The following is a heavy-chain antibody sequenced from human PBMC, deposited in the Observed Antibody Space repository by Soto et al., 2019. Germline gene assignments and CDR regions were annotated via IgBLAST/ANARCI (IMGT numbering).Heavy chain of an antibody. V-gene: IGHV3-66*01. CDR3: ARDRIAVAGNPKYVQH. Sequence: EVQLVESGGGLVQPGGSLRLSCAASGFTVSSNYMSWVRQAPGKGLEWVSVIYSGGSTYYADSVKGRFTISRDNSKNTLYLQMNSLRGEDTAVYYCARDRIAVAGNPKYVQHWGQGTLVTVSS. CDR2: IYSGGST. J-gene: IGHJ1*01. D-gene: IGHD6-19*01. CDR1: GFTVSSNY.